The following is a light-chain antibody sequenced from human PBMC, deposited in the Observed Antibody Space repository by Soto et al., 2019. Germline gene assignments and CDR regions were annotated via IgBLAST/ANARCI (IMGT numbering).Light chain of an antibody. CDR2: GAS. J-gene: IGKJ4*01. Sequence: EIVLTQSPGTLSLSPGERATLSCRASQSVSSTYLAWYQQKPGQAPRLLIYGASSRSTGIPDRFSGSGSGTAFTLPSSRLEPEDFAVYYCQHYGSLVLTFGGGTKVEIK. CDR3: QHYGSLVLT. CDR1: QSVSSTY. V-gene: IGKV3-20*01.